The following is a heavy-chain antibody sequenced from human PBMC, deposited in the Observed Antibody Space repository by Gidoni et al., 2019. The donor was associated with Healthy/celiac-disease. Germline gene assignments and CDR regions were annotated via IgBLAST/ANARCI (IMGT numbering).Heavy chain of an antibody. V-gene: IGHV3-33*01. Sequence: QVQLVESGGGVVQPGRSLRLSCAASGFTLSSYGMHWVRQAQGTGLEWVAVIWYDGSNKYYADSVKGRFTISRDNSKNTLYLQMNSLRAEDTAVYYCARDPISSSWYGDFDYWGQGTLVTVSS. CDR3: ARDPISSSWYGDFDY. CDR2: IWYDGSNK. CDR1: GFTLSSYG. D-gene: IGHD6-13*01. J-gene: IGHJ4*02.